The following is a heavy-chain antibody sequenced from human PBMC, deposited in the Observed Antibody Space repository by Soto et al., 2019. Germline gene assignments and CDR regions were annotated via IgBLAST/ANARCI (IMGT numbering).Heavy chain of an antibody. J-gene: IGHJ4*02. CDR2: IYYSGST. V-gene: IGHV4-39*01. CDR3: ARHVKQKRWDFDY. D-gene: IGHD1-26*01. Sequence: SETLSLTCTVSGGSISSSSYYWGWIRQPTGKGLERIGSIYYSGSTYYNPSLKSRVTISVDTSKNQFSLKLSSVTAADTAVYYCARHVKQKRWDFDYWGQGTLVTVSS. CDR1: GGSISSSSYY.